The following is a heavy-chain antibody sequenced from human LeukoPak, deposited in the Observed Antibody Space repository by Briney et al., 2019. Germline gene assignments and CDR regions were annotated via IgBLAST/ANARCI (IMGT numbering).Heavy chain of an antibody. J-gene: IGHJ3*01. V-gene: IGHV3-33*01. CDR2: IWAAGNDD. D-gene: IGHD3-22*01. Sequence: SLRLSTAASGFSFTLYGMHCVRQAPGHELKWVTFIWAAGNDDFYADSLKARFPISRDNSKNMVYLQMNSLRAEDTALYYCVGDPPNSGYAFQVWGHGTVVTVSS. CDR3: VGDPPNSGYAFQV. CDR1: GFSFTLYG.